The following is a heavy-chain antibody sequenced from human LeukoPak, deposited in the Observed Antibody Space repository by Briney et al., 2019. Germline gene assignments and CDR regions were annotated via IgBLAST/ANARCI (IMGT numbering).Heavy chain of an antibody. D-gene: IGHD3-22*01. CDR3: ARHYYDSSGYYHFDY. Sequence: SQTLSLTCTVSGGSISSGGYYWSWIRQHPGKGLEWIGYIYYSGSTYYNPSLKSRVTISVDTSKNQFSLKLSSVTAADTAVYYCARHYYDSSGYYHFDYWGQGTLVTVSS. V-gene: IGHV4-31*03. CDR1: GGSISSGGYY. CDR2: IYYSGST. J-gene: IGHJ4*02.